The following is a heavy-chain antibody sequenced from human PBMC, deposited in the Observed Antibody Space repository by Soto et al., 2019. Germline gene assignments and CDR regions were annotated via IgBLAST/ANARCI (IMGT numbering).Heavy chain of an antibody. Sequence: GSGPTLVNPTQTLTLTCTFSGFSLSTSGVCVSWIRQPPGKALEWLARIDWDDDKYYSTSLKTRLTISKDTSKNQVVLTMTNMDPVDTATYYWARYIAVAGLDWFDPWGQGNLVTVSS. CDR1: GFSLSTSGVC. V-gene: IGHV2-70*11. CDR3: ARYIAVAGLDWFDP. CDR2: IDWDDDK. D-gene: IGHD6-19*01. J-gene: IGHJ5*02.